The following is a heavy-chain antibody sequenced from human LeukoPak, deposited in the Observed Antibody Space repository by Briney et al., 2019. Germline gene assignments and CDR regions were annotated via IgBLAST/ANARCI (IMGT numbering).Heavy chain of an antibody. CDR2: IRYDGSNK. CDR1: GFTFSSYG. D-gene: IGHD2-15*01. Sequence: PGGSLRLSCAASGFTFSSYGMHWVRQAPGKGLEWVAFIRYDGSNKYYADSVKGRFTISRDNSKNTLYLQMNSLRAEDTAVYYCARTDIVVVVGDAFDIWGQGTMVTVSS. J-gene: IGHJ3*02. CDR3: ARTDIVVVVGDAFDI. V-gene: IGHV3-30*02.